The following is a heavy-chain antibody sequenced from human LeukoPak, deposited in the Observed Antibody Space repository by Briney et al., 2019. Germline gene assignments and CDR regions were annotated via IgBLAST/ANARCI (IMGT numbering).Heavy chain of an antibody. D-gene: IGHD3-22*01. J-gene: IGHJ6*02. CDR3: ARDWNTYYYDSSGYYPLQDGMDV. Sequence: GASVKVSCKASEYTFTTNYMHWVRQAPGQGLEWMGIINPSGGSTSYAQKFQGRVTMTRDTSTSTVYMELSSLRSEDTAVYYCARDWNTYYYDSSGYYPLQDGMDVWGQGTTVTVSS. CDR2: INPSGGST. CDR1: EYTFTTNY. V-gene: IGHV1-46*01.